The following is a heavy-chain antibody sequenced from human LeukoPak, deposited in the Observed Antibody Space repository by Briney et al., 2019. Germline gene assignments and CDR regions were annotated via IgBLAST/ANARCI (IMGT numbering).Heavy chain of an antibody. J-gene: IGHJ2*01. CDR1: GFSVSTYY. Sequence: GGSLRLSCAASGFSVSTYYMNWVRQAPGKGLEWVSIIYSGATTYYADSVKGRFTISRDTSKNTVSLQMSSLRAEDTAVYFCARVGDHFHWNLDLWGRGTLVSVSS. CDR2: IYSGATT. D-gene: IGHD3-3*02. V-gene: IGHV3-53*01. CDR3: ARVGDHFHWNLDL.